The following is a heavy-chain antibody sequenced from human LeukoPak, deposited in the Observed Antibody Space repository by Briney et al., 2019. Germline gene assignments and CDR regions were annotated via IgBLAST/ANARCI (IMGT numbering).Heavy chain of an antibody. CDR2: ISPGGADI. CDR3: AIGRDIEVAGPGGYFDH. D-gene: IGHD6-19*01. J-gene: IGHJ4*02. Sequence: GGSLRLSCAASGFSFSDYHMNWIRQARGKGLEWISYISPGGADIYIADSVKGRFTLSRDNAKKSLSLEMSTLTAEDTAVYYCAIGRDIEVAGPGGYFDHWGQGNLVTVSS. V-gene: IGHV3-11*01. CDR1: GFSFSDYH.